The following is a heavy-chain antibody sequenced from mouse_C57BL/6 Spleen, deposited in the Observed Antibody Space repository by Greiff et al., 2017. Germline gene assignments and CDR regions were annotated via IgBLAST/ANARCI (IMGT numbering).Heavy chain of an antibody. D-gene: IGHD1-1*01. CDR3: ARDYGSLYWYFDV. J-gene: IGHJ1*03. V-gene: IGHV14-2*01. Sequence: VQLQQSGAELVKPGASVKLSCTASGFNIKDYYMHWVKQSTEQGLEWIGRIDPEDGETKYAPKFQGKATITADTSSNTAYLQLSSLTSGDTAVYYCARDYGSLYWYFDVGGTGTTVTVSS. CDR2: IDPEDGET. CDR1: GFNIKDYY.